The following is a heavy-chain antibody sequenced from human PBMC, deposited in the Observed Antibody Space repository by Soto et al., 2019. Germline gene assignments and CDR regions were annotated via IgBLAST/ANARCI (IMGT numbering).Heavy chain of an antibody. V-gene: IGHV4-39*01. Sequence: SETLSLTCTVSGGSISSSSYYWGWIRQPPGKGLEWIGSIYYSGSTYYNPSLKSRVTISVDTSKNQFSLKLSSVTAADTAVYYCARCVRIAARYYYYGMDVWGQGTTVTVSS. CDR3: ARCVRIAARYYYYGMDV. J-gene: IGHJ6*02. CDR1: GGSISSSSYY. D-gene: IGHD6-6*01. CDR2: IYYSGST.